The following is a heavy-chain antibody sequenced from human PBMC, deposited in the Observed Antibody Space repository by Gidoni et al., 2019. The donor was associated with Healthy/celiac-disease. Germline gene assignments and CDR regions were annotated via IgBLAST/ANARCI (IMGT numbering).Heavy chain of an antibody. Sequence: QLQLQESGPGLVKPSETLSLTCTVSGGSTSSSRYYWGWTRQPPGKGLEWIGSIYYSGSTYYNPSLKSRVTISVDTSKNQFSLKLSSVTAADTAVYYCWNSGGGRFDYWGQGTLVTVSS. J-gene: IGHJ4*02. V-gene: IGHV4-39*01. D-gene: IGHD6-19*01. CDR2: IYYSGST. CDR1: GGSTSSSRYY. CDR3: WNSGGGRFDY.